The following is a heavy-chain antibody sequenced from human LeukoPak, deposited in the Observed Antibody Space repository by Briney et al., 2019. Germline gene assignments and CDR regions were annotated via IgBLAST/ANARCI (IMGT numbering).Heavy chain of an antibody. CDR1: GYTFTAYY. CDR2: INPNSGDT. J-gene: IGHJ5*02. V-gene: IGHV1-2*02. Sequence: ASVRVSCKASGYTFTAYYMHWVRQAPGQGPEWMGWINPNSGDTKYAQKFQGRVTMTRDTSISTAYMELSRLTSDDTAVYYCARKSEFDPWGQGTLVTVSS. CDR3: ARKSEFDP.